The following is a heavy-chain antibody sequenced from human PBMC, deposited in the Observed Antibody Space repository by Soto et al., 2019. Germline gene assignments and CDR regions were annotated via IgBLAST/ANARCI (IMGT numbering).Heavy chain of an antibody. CDR3: AKGLYDNAGYYYSN. Sequence: LRLSCAASEFTFSNYVMSWVRQAPGKGLEWVSSISSSGGTPYYGDSVKGRFIISRDNSRDTLYLQMHSLRAEDTAVYFCAKGLYDNAGYYYSNWGEGTLVTVSS. V-gene: IGHV3-23*01. CDR2: ISSSGGTP. CDR1: EFTFSNYV. D-gene: IGHD3-22*01. J-gene: IGHJ4*02.